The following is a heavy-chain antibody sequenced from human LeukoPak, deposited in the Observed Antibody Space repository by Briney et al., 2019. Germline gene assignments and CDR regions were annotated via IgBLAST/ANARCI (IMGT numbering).Heavy chain of an antibody. D-gene: IGHD3-10*01. CDR3: ARSAVRGVACDY. V-gene: IGHV3-48*01. Sequence: PRGSLRLSCTASGFTFSGFSMHWVRQAPRKGLEWLSYISTSSRSTYYADSVKGRFTISRDNAKNTLFLDMHSLRPGDSAVYYCARSAVRGVACDYWGQGTLLTVSS. CDR1: GFTFSGFS. CDR2: ISTSSRST. J-gene: IGHJ4*02.